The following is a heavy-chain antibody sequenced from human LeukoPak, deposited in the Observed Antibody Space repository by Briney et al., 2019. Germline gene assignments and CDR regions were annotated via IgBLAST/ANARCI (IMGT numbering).Heavy chain of an antibody. CDR2: IYSGGST. CDR1: GFTVRSNY. D-gene: IGHD2-15*01. V-gene: IGHV3-66*01. J-gene: IGHJ6*02. CDR3: ARESVDYYYYYYGMDV. Sequence: GGSLRLLCAASGFTVRSNYMSWVRQAPGKGLEWVSVIYSGGSTYYADSVKGRFTISRDNSKNTLYLQMNSLRAEDTAVYYCARESVDYYYYYYGMDVWGQGTTVTVSS.